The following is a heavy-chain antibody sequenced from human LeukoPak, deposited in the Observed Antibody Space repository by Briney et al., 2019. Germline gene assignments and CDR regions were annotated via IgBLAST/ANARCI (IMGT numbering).Heavy chain of an antibody. V-gene: IGHV3-23*01. D-gene: IGHD5-18*01. CDR2: ISGRGGST. CDR1: GFTFSSYA. Sequence: PGGSLRLSCAASGFTFSSYAMSWVRQAPGKGLDWVSAISGRGGSTYYADSVKGRFTISRDNSKNTLFLQMNSLSPEDTAVYYCAKARGYSLIGYYFDYWGQGTLVTVSS. J-gene: IGHJ4*02. CDR3: AKARGYSLIGYYFDY.